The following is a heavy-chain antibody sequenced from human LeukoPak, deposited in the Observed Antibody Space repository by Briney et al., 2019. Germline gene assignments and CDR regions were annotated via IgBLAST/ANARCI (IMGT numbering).Heavy chain of an antibody. CDR3: ARGTIAAAGYYYFDY. Sequence: PGGSLRLSCAASGFTFSRYWMSWVRQAPGKGLEWVANIKQDGSEKYYVDSVKGRFTISRDNAKNSLYLQMNSLRAEDTAVYYCARGTIAAAGYYYFDYWGQGTQVTVSS. CDR2: IKQDGSEK. D-gene: IGHD6-13*01. CDR1: GFTFSRYW. J-gene: IGHJ4*02. V-gene: IGHV3-7*04.